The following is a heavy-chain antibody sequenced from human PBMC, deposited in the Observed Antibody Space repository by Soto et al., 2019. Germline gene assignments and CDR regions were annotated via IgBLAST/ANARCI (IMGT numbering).Heavy chain of an antibody. CDR3: ARGGPSSSWRPEYFQH. D-gene: IGHD6-13*01. V-gene: IGHV1-3*01. CDR2: INAGNGNT. Sequence: QVQLVQSGAEVKKPGASVKVSCKASGYTFTSYAMHWVRQAPGQRLEWMGWINAGNGNTKYSQKSQGRVTITRDTSASTAYMELSSLRSEDTAVYYCARGGPSSSWRPEYFQHWGQGTLVTVSS. J-gene: IGHJ1*01. CDR1: GYTFTSYA.